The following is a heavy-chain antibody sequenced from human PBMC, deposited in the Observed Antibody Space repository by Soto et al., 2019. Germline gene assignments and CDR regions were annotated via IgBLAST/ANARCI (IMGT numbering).Heavy chain of an antibody. V-gene: IGHV1-46*01. CDR2: INPSGGSP. Sequence: ASVKVSCKASGYTFTSYAMHWVRQAPGQGLEWMGIINPSGGSPSYAQKFQGRVTMTRDTSTSTVYMELSSLRSEDTAVYYCALEVGGTNYYYDYWGQGTLVTVSS. J-gene: IGHJ4*02. CDR1: GYTFTSYA. D-gene: IGHD1-26*01. CDR3: ALEVGGTNYYYDY.